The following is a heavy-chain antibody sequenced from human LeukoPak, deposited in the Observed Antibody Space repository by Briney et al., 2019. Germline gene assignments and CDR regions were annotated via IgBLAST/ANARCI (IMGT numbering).Heavy chain of an antibody. CDR3: ARDRGYDFWSGLFDY. D-gene: IGHD3-3*01. J-gene: IGHJ4*02. CDR1: GFTSSSYS. CDR2: ISSSSSYI. Sequence: GGSLRLSCAASGFTSSSYSMNWVRQAPGKGLEWVSSISSSSSYIYYADSVKGRFTISRDNAKNSLYLQMNSLRAEDTAVYYCARDRGYDFWSGLFDYWGQGTLVTVSS. V-gene: IGHV3-21*01.